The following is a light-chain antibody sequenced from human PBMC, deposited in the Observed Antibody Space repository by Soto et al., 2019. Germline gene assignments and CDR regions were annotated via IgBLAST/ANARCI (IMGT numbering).Light chain of an antibody. J-gene: IGKJ4*01. CDR2: AAS. Sequence: DIRTTQSPSSLSASVGDRVTITCRASQSISSYLNWYQQKPGKAPKLLIYAASSLQSGVPSRFSGSGSGTDFTLTISSLQPEDFVTYYCQQSYSTPLTFGGGTKVDI. CDR3: QQSYSTPLT. V-gene: IGKV1-39*01. CDR1: QSISSY.